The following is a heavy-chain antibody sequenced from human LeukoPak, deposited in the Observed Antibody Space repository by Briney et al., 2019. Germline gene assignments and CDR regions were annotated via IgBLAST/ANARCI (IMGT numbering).Heavy chain of an antibody. Sequence: SGGSLRLSCAASGFTFSSYSMNWVRQAPGKGLEWVSSISSSSSYIYYADSVKGRFTISRDSAKNSLYLQMNSLRAEDTAVYYCARELSQKTYYDFWSGYPTYYMDVWGKGTTVTVSS. J-gene: IGHJ6*03. CDR1: GFTFSSYS. CDR3: ARELSQKTYYDFWSGYPTYYMDV. D-gene: IGHD3-3*01. CDR2: ISSSSSYI. V-gene: IGHV3-21*01.